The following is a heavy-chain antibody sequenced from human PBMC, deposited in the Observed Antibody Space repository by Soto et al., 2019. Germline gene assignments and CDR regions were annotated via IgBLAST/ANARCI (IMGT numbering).Heavy chain of an antibody. CDR2: IWYDGSNK. V-gene: IGHV3-33*01. CDR1: GFTFSSYG. D-gene: IGHD6-19*01. Sequence: QVQLVESGGGVVQPGRSLRLSCAASGFTFSSYGMHWVRQAPGKGLEWVAVIWYDGSNKYYADSVKDRFTISRDNSKNTVHLQMNSLRAEDTAVYYCARVPGYSSGWYWYFDLWGRGTLVTVSS. CDR3: ARVPGYSSGWYWYFDL. J-gene: IGHJ2*01.